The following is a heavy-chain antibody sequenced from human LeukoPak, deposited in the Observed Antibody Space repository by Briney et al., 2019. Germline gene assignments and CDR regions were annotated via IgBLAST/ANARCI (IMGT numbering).Heavy chain of an antibody. D-gene: IGHD1-20*01. CDR3: ARDITATTPAGY. J-gene: IGHJ4*02. CDR1: GYTFTSYG. V-gene: IGHV1-18*01. CDR2: ISTYNGNT. Sequence: ASVKVSCKASGYTFTSYGVSWVRQAPGQGLEWMGWISTYNGNTNYAQELQGRVSMTTDTSTSTAYMELRSLRSDDTAVYYCARDITATTPAGYWGQGTLVTVSS.